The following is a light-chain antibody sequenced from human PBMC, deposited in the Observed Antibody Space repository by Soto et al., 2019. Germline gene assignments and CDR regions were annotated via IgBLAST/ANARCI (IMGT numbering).Light chain of an antibody. Sequence: DIVMTQSPDSLAVSLGERATINCKSSQSVLYSSDNKNYLAWYQQKPGQPPHLLIYWASTREAGVPDRFSGSGSGTDFTLTICSLKAEDVAVYYCQQYFSIPFTFGPGTKVDIK. CDR2: WAS. J-gene: IGKJ3*01. CDR1: QSVLYSSDNKNY. V-gene: IGKV4-1*01. CDR3: QQYFSIPFT.